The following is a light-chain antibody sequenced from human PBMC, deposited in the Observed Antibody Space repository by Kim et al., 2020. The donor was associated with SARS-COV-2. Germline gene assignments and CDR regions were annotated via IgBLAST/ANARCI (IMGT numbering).Light chain of an antibody. Sequence: SYELTQPPSVSVSPGQTASITCSGDKWGDKYACWYQQKPGQSPVLVIYQDSKRPSGIPERFSGSNSGNTATLTISGTQPMDEADYYCQAWDSRTWVFGG. CDR1: KWGDKY. J-gene: IGLJ2*01. CDR2: QDS. V-gene: IGLV3-1*01. CDR3: QAWDSRTWV.